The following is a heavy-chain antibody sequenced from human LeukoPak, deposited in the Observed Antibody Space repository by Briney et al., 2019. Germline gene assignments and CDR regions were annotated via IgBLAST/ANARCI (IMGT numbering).Heavy chain of an antibody. D-gene: IGHD3-10*01. Sequence: SETLSLTCAVSGGSISSYYWSWIRQPAGKGLEWIGRIYTSGSTNYNPSLKRRVTMSVDTSKNQFSLKLSSVTAADTAVFYCAREVGRYYYGSGRYYFDYWGQGTLVTVSS. V-gene: IGHV4-4*07. J-gene: IGHJ4*02. CDR1: GGSISSYY. CDR2: IYTSGST. CDR3: AREVGRYYYGSGRYYFDY.